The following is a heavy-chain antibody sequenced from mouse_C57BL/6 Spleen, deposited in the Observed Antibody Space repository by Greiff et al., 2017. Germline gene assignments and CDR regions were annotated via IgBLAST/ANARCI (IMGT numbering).Heavy chain of an antibody. CDR1: GFTFSDYY. CDR2: INYDGSST. CDR3: ARATTTVVPYFDD. Sequence: EVKLVESEGGLVQPGSSMKLSCTASGFTFSDYYMAWVRQVPEKGLEWVANINYDGSSTYYLDSLKSRFIISRDNAKNILYLQMSSLKSEDTATYYCARATTTVVPYFDDWGQGTTLTVSS. J-gene: IGHJ2*01. V-gene: IGHV5-16*01. D-gene: IGHD1-1*01.